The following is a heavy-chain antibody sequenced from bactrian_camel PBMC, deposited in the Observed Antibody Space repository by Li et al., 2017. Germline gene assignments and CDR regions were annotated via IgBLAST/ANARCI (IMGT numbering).Heavy chain of an antibody. CDR1: EGTFSTNC. CDR2: IYRGGSTT. D-gene: IGHD1*01. J-gene: IGHJ4*01. V-gene: IGHV3S1*01. Sequence: VQLVESGGGSVPAGGSLRLSCATSEGTFSTNCAVWFRQAPGKEREGVAAIYRGGSTTYVADSLKGRFTISQDNAKKTLYLQMNSLTPDDTAVYHCVEGPVGQCWSQGTQVTVS. CDR3: VEGPVGQC.